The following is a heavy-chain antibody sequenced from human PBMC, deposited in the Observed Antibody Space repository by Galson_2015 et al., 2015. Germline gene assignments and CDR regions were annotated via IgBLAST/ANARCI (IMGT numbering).Heavy chain of an antibody. CDR1: GFTFDDYA. CDR2: ISWNRGSI. V-gene: IGHV3-9*01. Sequence: SLRLSCAASGFTFDDYAMHWVRQAPGKGLEWVSGISWNRGSIGYADSVKGRFTISRDNAKNSLYLQMNSLRAEDTALYYCANLAHRGVNRRDAFDIWGQGTMVTVSS. CDR3: ANLAHRGVNRRDAFDI. J-gene: IGHJ3*02. D-gene: IGHD3-10*01.